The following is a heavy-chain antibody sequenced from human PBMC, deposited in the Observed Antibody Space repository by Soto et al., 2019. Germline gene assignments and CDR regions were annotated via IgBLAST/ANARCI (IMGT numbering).Heavy chain of an antibody. CDR1: GFTFSSYW. Sequence: PGGSLRLSCAASGFTFSSYWMHWVRQAPGKGLVWVSRINSDGSSTSYADSVKGRFTISRDNAKNTLYLQMNSLRAEDTAVYYCARLDYGDYGISDYWGQGTLVTVSS. V-gene: IGHV3-74*01. CDR3: ARLDYGDYGISDY. CDR2: INSDGSST. D-gene: IGHD4-17*01. J-gene: IGHJ4*02.